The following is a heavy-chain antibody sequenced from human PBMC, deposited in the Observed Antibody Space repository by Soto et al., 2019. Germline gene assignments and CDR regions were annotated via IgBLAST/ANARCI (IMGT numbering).Heavy chain of an antibody. CDR3: AREVGLTYFHY. J-gene: IGHJ4*02. CDR1: GYTFTTYG. D-gene: IGHD2-2*01. CDR2: INTYNGNT. Sequence: ASVKVACKASGYTFTTYGINWVRQAPGQGLEWMGWINTYNGNTNYAQKLQGRVTMTTDTSTSTAYMELRSLRSDDTAVYYCAREVGLTYFHYWGQRPLVSLSS. V-gene: IGHV1-18*01.